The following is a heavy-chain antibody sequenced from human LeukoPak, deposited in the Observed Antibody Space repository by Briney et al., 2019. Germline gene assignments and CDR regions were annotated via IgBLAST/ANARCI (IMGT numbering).Heavy chain of an antibody. CDR1: DESLSGYY. V-gene: IGHV4-34*01. Sequence: SETLSLTCTVYDESLSGYYWSWIRQPPGKGLEWIGEINDSGSTKYNPSLKSRVTISVDTSKNQFSLRLRSMTAADTAVYYCARDARITILGYYYYYMDVWGKGTTVTVSS. CDR3: ARDARITILGYYYYYMDV. D-gene: IGHD3-9*01. CDR2: INDSGST. J-gene: IGHJ6*03.